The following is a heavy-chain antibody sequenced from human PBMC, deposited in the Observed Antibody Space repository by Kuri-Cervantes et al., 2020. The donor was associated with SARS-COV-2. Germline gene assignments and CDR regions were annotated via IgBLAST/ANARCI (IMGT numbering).Heavy chain of an antibody. Sequence: ASVKVSCKASGYTFTSYYMHWVRQAPGQGLEWMGIINPSGGSTSYAQKFQGRVTMTRDTSTSTVYMELSSLRSEDTAVYYCARVKYYDFWSGYSDEGAFDYWGREPWSPSPQ. J-gene: IGHJ4*02. CDR3: ARVKYYDFWSGYSDEGAFDY. V-gene: IGHV1-46*01. D-gene: IGHD3-3*01. CDR2: INPSGGST. CDR1: GYTFTSYY.